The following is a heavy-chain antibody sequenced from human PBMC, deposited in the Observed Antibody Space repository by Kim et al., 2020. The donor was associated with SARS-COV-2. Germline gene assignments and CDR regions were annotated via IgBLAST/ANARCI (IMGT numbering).Heavy chain of an antibody. CDR1: GFSFSNYD. D-gene: IGHD6-13*01. Sequence: GGSLRLSCAASGFSFSNYDVSWVRQAPGKGLEWVSSISGSGGSTFYADSVKGRFTISRDNSKNTLYLYMDGLRADDTAVYYCTINRQAAGARYYFDYWGQGTLVTVSS. V-gene: IGHV3-23*01. CDR3: TINRQAAGARYYFDY. CDR2: ISGSGGST. J-gene: IGHJ4*02.